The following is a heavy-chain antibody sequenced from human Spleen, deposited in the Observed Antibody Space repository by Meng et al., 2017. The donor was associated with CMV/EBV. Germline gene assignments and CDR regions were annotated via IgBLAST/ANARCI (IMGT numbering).Heavy chain of an antibody. Sequence: GESLKISCAASGFAFSSFAMHWVRQAPGKGLEWVAFIRDDGTNKYYVGSVKGRFTISRDDSRNTLFLQMNSLKPEDTAVYYCAKESPPVAAKNPVDYWGQGTLVTVSS. CDR2: IRDDGTNK. V-gene: IGHV3-30*02. J-gene: IGHJ4*02. CDR3: AKESPPVAAKNPVDY. D-gene: IGHD6-19*01. CDR1: GFAFSSFA.